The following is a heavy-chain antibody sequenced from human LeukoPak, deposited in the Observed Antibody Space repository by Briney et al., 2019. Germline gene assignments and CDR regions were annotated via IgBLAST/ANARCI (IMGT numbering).Heavy chain of an antibody. J-gene: IGHJ3*02. Sequence: GGSLRLSCAASGFSFSDHGMHWVRQAPGKGLEWVSYISSSSSTIYYADSVKGRFTISRDNAKNSLYLQMNSLRDEDTAVYYCARDRVARVDAFDIWGQGTMVTVSS. CDR3: ARDRVARVDAFDI. V-gene: IGHV3-48*02. CDR1: GFSFSDHG. CDR2: ISSSSSTI.